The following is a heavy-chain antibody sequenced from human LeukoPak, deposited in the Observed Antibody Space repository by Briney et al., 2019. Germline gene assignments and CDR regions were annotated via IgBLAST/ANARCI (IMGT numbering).Heavy chain of an antibody. D-gene: IGHD3-3*01. J-gene: IGHJ3*02. CDR1: GFTFSTYW. Sequence: GSLRLSCAASGFTFSTYWMHWVRQAPGEGLVWVSRISSDGSSTNYADSVKGRFTISGDSAKNTLYLQMNSLRDEDTAVYYCARALDVTRNAFDIWGQGTMVTVSS. V-gene: IGHV3-74*01. CDR2: ISSDGSST. CDR3: ARALDVTRNAFDI.